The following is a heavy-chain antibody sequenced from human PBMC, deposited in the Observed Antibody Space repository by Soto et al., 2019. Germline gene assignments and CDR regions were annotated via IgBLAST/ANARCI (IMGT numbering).Heavy chain of an antibody. Sequence: ASVRVSCKTSGYFFTSYYIHWVRQAPGQGLEWMGWINPNNGGTNSAQKFQGRVTMTSDTSINTAYMEITSLRSDDTALYYCAREVTYGGGSFSLGLWGQGTLVTVSS. CDR1: GYFFTSYY. CDR3: AREVTYGGGSFSLGL. D-gene: IGHD3-10*01. J-gene: IGHJ4*02. CDR2: INPNNGGT. V-gene: IGHV1-2*02.